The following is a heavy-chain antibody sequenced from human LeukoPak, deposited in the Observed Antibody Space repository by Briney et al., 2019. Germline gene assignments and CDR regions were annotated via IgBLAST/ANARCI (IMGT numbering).Heavy chain of an antibody. CDR2: IIPIFGTA. CDR1: GGTFSSYA. Sequence: SVKVSCKASGGTFSSYAISWVRQAPGQGLEWMGGIIPIFGTANYAQKFQGRVTITTDESTSTAYMELSSLRSEDTAVYYCARVVGSGNYDFWSGYSNYYMDVWGKGTTVTVSS. CDR3: ARVVGSGNYDFWSGYSNYYMDV. J-gene: IGHJ6*03. D-gene: IGHD3-3*01. V-gene: IGHV1-69*05.